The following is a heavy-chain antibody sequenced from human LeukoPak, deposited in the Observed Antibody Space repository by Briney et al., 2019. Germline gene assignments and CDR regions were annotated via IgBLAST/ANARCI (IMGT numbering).Heavy chain of an antibody. CDR1: GFTFSSYW. V-gene: IGHV3-74*01. D-gene: IGHD3-3*01. Sequence: GGSLRLSCAASGFTFSSYWMHWVRQVPGKGLVWVSRINRDGSSTSYADSVKGRFTISRDNAKNTLYLRMNSLRAEDTAVYYCARGSDGDFWSGYPDYWGQGTLVTVSS. J-gene: IGHJ4*02. CDR3: ARGSDGDFWSGYPDY. CDR2: INRDGSST.